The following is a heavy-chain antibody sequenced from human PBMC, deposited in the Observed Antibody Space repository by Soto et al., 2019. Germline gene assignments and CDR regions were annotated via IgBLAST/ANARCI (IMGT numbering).Heavy chain of an antibody. Sequence: SVKLSCKASGYTFTGYYLHWGRRAPGQGLEGMGWINPNSGGTNYAQKIQGRVTMTRDTSISTAYMDPRRLRSYDAAVYFCATEWVMTTVPTDVFDIWAQGTLLPVS. V-gene: IGHV1-2*02. CDR3: ATEWVMTTVPTDVFDI. D-gene: IGHD4-17*01. CDR2: INPNSGGT. CDR1: GYTFTGYY. J-gene: IGHJ3*02.